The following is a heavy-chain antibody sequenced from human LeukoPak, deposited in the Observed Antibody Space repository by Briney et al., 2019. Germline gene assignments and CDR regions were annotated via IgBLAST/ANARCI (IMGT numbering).Heavy chain of an antibody. CDR3: ASLDYYYYGMDV. CDR2: IYTSGST. Sequence: PSETLSLTCTVSGGSISSYYWSWIRQPSGKGLEWIGYIYTSGSTNYNPSLKSRVTISVDTSKNQFSLKLSSVTAVDTAVYYCASLDYYYYGMDVWGQGTTVTVSS. V-gene: IGHV4-4*09. J-gene: IGHJ6*02. CDR1: GGSISSYY.